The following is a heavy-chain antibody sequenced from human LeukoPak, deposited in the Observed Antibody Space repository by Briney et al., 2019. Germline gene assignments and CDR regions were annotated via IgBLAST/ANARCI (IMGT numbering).Heavy chain of an antibody. CDR2: IYYSGST. D-gene: IGHD3-3*01. CDR3: ARSSSDFWSNLLTA. CDR1: GGSISSYY. Sequence: PSETLSLTCTVSGGSISSYYWSWIRQPPGKGLEWIGYIYYSGSTNYNPSLKSRVTISVDTPKNQFSLKLSSVTAADTAVYYCARSSSDFWSNLLTAWGQGTLVTVSS. V-gene: IGHV4-59*01. J-gene: IGHJ5*02.